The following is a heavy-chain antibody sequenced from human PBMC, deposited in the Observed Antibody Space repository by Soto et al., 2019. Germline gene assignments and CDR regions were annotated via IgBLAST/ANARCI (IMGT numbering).Heavy chain of an antibody. CDR3: ARASYCRGVTCTTWFHP. V-gene: IGHV1-18*01. D-gene: IGHD2-15*01. CDR2: VSTSIGHT. CDR1: GYTFTSYG. Sequence: QVQLLQSGVEVNKPGASVKVSCKASGYTFTSYGITWVRQAPGQGLEWVGWVSTSIGHTNYAYKFRGIVSITADTSMDTANLELRGLRYDDTAVYYGARASYCRGVTCTTWFHPWGQGTLVRVSS. J-gene: IGHJ5*02.